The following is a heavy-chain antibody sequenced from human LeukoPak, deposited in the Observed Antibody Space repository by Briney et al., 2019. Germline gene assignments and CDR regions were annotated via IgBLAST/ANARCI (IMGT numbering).Heavy chain of an antibody. J-gene: IGHJ4*02. CDR3: ARFVGPTAY. Sequence: GGSLRLSCAASGFTFSSYAMSWVRQAPGKGLEWVSAISGSGGTIHYADSVRGRFIISRDNSKNTLYLQMDSLRAEDTAMYYCARFVGPTAYWGQGTLVTVSS. V-gene: IGHV3-23*01. CDR1: GFTFSSYA. CDR2: ISGSGGTI. D-gene: IGHD1-26*01.